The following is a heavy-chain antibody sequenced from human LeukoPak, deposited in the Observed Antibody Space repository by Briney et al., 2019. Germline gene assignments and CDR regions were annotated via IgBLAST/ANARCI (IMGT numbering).Heavy chain of an antibody. CDR2: IKGDGSST. J-gene: IGHJ3*02. D-gene: IGHD6-19*01. CDR1: GFTFSGYW. V-gene: IGHV3-74*01. Sequence: QPGGSLRLSCSASGFTFSGYWMHWVRQAPGKGLVWVSRIKGDGSSTTYADSVKGRFTISRDNPKNTLYLQMNSLRAEDTAVYYCARGLQYSSGWDAFDIWGQGTMVTVSS. CDR3: ARGLQYSSGWDAFDI.